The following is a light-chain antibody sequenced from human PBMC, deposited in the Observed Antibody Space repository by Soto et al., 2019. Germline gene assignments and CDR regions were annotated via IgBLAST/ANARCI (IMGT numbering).Light chain of an antibody. CDR1: QSVSSY. Sequence: EIVLTQSPATLSLSPGERATLSCRASQSVSSYLAWYQQKPGQAPRLLIYDASNRATGIPARLSGSGSGTDFTLTISSLEPEDFAVDYCQQRSNWPIYTFGQGTKLEIK. V-gene: IGKV3-11*01. J-gene: IGKJ2*01. CDR2: DAS. CDR3: QQRSNWPIYT.